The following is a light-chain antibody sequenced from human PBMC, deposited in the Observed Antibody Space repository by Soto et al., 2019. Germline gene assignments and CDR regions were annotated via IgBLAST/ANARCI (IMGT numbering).Light chain of an antibody. CDR1: QSVSSN. CDR2: GAS. J-gene: IGKJ1*01. Sequence: EIVLTQSPATLSVSPGERVTLSCRASQSVSSNLAWYQQKPGQAPRLLIYGASTRATGIPARFSGSGSGTAFTLTNSSLQSEDFAVYYCQQYNNWPETFGQGTKV. CDR3: QQYNNWPET. V-gene: IGKV3-15*01.